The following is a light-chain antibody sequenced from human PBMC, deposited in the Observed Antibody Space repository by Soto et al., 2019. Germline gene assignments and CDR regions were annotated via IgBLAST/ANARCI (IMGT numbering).Light chain of an antibody. Sequence: EIVLTQSPGTLSLSPGERATLSCRASQSVSSSYLAWYQQKPGQAPRLLIYGASSRATGIPDRFSGSGSGTDFTLTSSRLEPEDFAVYYCQQDGSSPWTFGQGDKVEIK. CDR2: GAS. CDR3: QQDGSSPWT. J-gene: IGKJ1*01. CDR1: QSVSSSY. V-gene: IGKV3-20*01.